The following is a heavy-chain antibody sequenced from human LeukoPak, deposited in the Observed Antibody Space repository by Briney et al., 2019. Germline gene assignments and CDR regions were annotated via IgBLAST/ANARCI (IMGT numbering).Heavy chain of an antibody. CDR2: ISGSGGST. V-gene: IGHV3-23*01. CDR3: ARIYNIDSTVFRPFDC. CDR1: GFTFSSYA. J-gene: IGHJ4*02. D-gene: IGHD2/OR15-2a*01. Sequence: GGSLRLSCAASGFTFSSYAMSWVRQAPGKGLEWVSAISGSGGSTYYADSVKGRFTISRDNAKNSLYLQINSLRAEDTAVYYCARIYNIDSTVFRPFDCWGQGTLVTVSS.